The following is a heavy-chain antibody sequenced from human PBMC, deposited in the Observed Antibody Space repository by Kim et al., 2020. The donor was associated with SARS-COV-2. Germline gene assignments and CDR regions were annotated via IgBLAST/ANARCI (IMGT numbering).Heavy chain of an antibody. CDR1: GFTFDDYA. CDR3: AKDTEEVATPSIDY. Sequence: GGSLRLSCAASGFTFDDYAMHWVRQAPGKGLEWVSGISWNSGSIGYADSVKGRFTISRDNAKNSLYLQMNSLRAEDTALYYCAKDTEEVATPSIDYWGQG. CDR2: ISWNSGSI. V-gene: IGHV3-9*01. J-gene: IGHJ4*02. D-gene: IGHD5-12*01.